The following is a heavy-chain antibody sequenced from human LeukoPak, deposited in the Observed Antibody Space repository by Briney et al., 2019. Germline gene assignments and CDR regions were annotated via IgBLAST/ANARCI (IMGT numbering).Heavy chain of an antibody. CDR2: IKQDGSEK. Sequence: GGSLRLSCAASGFTFNNYWMSWVRQAPGKGLEWVANIKQDGSEKYYVDSVKGRFTISRDNAKNSLYLQMNSLRAEDTALYYCAKDGSSWSPGRYYYYYYMDVWGKGTTVTISS. CDR3: AKDGSSWSPGRYYYYYYMDV. CDR1: GFTFNNYW. D-gene: IGHD6-13*01. J-gene: IGHJ6*03. V-gene: IGHV3-7*03.